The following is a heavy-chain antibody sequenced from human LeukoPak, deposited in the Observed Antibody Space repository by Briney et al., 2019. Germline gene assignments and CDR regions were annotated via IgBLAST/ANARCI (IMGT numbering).Heavy chain of an antibody. CDR2: INHSGST. Sequence: SETLSLTCAVYGGSFSGYYWSWIRQPPGKGLEWIGEINHSGSTNYNPSLKSRVTISVDTSKNQFSLKLSSVTAADAAVYYCARERSSSGGHNWFDPWGQGTLVTVSS. V-gene: IGHV4-34*01. CDR1: GGSFSGYY. D-gene: IGHD4-23*01. CDR3: ARERSSSGGHNWFDP. J-gene: IGHJ5*02.